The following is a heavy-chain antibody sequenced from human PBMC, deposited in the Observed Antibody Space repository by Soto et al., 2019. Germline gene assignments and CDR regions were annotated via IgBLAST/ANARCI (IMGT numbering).Heavy chain of an antibody. CDR2: TYYRSKWYH. V-gene: IGHV6-1*01. CDR3: ARVTTSPAEFFQH. J-gene: IGHJ1*01. Sequence: SQTLSLTCAISGDSVSSSTATWHWIRQSPSRGLEWLGRTYYRSKWYHDYAVSVRRRLTINPDTSKNQFSLQLNSVTPEDTAVYYCARVTTSPAEFFQHWGQGTRVTVSS. D-gene: IGHD2-2*01. CDR1: GDSVSSSTAT.